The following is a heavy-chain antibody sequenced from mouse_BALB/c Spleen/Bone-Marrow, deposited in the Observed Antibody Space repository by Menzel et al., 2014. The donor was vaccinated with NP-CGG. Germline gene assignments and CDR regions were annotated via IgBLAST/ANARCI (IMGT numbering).Heavy chain of an antibody. D-gene: IGHD2-3*01. CDR3: ARPDGYYAWFAY. CDR1: GFNIKDTY. Sequence: EVQVVESGAEFVKPGASVKLSCTASGFNIKDTYMHWVKRRPEQGLEWIGRIDPANDNTKYDPKFQGKATITADTSSNTAYLQLSSLTSEDTAVYYCARPDGYYAWFAYWGQGTLVTGSA. V-gene: IGHV14-3*02. J-gene: IGHJ3*01. CDR2: IDPANDNT.